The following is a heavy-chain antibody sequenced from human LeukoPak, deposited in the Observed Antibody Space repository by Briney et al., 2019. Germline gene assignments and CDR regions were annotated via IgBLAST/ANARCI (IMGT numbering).Heavy chain of an antibody. CDR3: ARHDEIAVFRNGLDV. V-gene: IGHV4-59*08. D-gene: IGHD6-19*01. CDR2: FYYKGYA. CDR1: GGSISGYY. Sequence: SETLSLTRSVSGGSISGYYWSWIRQPPGKGLEWIGYFYYKGYALYNPSLKSRVTMSVDTSDNKFSLKLTSVIAADTAVYYCARHDEIAVFRNGLDVWGQGTTVTVS. J-gene: IGHJ6*02.